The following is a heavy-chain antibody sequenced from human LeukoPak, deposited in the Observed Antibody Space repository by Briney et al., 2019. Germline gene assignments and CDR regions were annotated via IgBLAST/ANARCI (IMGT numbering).Heavy chain of an antibody. J-gene: IGHJ6*02. D-gene: IGHD2-2*01. CDR3: ARVSNRYCSSTSCYDYYYYGMDV. V-gene: IGHV4-31*03. CDR1: GGSISSGGYY. CDR2: IYYSGRT. Sequence: SETLSLTCTVSGGSISSGGYYWSWIRQHPGKGLEWIGYIYYSGRTYYNPSLKSRVTISVDTSKNQFSLKLSSVTAADTAVYYCARVSNRYCSSTSCYDYYYYGMDVWGQGTTVTVSS.